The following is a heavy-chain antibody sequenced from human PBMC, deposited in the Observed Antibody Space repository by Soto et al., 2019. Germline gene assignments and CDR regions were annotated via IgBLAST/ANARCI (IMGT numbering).Heavy chain of an antibody. V-gene: IGHV1-24*01. CDR1: GYTLTELS. Sequence: GASVKVSCKVSGYTLTELSMHWVRQAPGKGLEWMGGFDPEDGETIYAQKFQGRVTMTEDTSTDTAYMELSSLRSEDTAVYYCATGFFFGYGTHRDYWGQGTLVTVSS. CDR3: ATGFFFGYGTHRDY. J-gene: IGHJ4*02. D-gene: IGHD5-12*01. CDR2: FDPEDGET.